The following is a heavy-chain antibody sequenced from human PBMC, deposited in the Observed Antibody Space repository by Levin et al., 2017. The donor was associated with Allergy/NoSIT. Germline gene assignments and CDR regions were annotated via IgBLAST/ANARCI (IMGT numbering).Heavy chain of an antibody. CDR3: AKDGSGSYYNRDDHYFDY. V-gene: IGHV3-30*18. D-gene: IGHD3-10*01. CDR1: GFTFSSYG. CDR2: ISYDGSNK. Sequence: TGGSLRLSCAASGFTFSSYGMHWVRQAPGKGLEWVAVISYDGSNKYYADSVKGRFTISRDNSKNTLYLQMNSLRAEDTAVYYCAKDGSGSYYNRDDHYFDYWGQGTLVTVSS. J-gene: IGHJ4*02.